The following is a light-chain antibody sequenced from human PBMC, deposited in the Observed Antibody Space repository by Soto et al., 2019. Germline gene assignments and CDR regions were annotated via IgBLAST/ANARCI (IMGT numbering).Light chain of an antibody. V-gene: IGKV3-11*01. J-gene: IGKJ4*01. CDR1: QTISSY. CDR2: DTS. CDR3: HQRSNWPLT. Sequence: EIVLTQSPATLSLSPGERATLSCRASQTISSYLAWYQHKPGQAPMLLIYDTSNRATGIPARFSGSGSGTDFTLTISSLEPEDFAVYYCHQRSNWPLTFGGGTKVDIK.